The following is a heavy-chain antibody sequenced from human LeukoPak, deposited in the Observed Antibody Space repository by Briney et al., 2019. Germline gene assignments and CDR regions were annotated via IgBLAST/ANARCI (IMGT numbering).Heavy chain of an antibody. CDR3: ARDKIVGATVFDY. V-gene: IGHV3-7*01. D-gene: IGHD1-26*01. CDR1: GFTFSDYW. CDR2: IKQDGSEK. Sequence: GGSLRLSCAASGFTFSDYWLSWVRQAPGEGLEWVANIKQDGSEKYYVDSVRGRFTISRDNAKNSLYLEMNSLRAEDTAVYYCARDKIVGATVFDYWGQGTLVAVSS. J-gene: IGHJ4*02.